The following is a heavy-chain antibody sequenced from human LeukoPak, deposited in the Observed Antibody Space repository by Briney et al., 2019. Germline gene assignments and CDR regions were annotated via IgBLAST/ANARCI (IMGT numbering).Heavy chain of an antibody. Sequence: ASVKVSCKASGYTFTSYDINWVRQATGQGLEWMGWMNPNSGNTGYAQKFQGRVTMTRNTSISTAYMELSSLRSEDTAVYYCARLPPRYSSSLIRWFDPWGQGTLVTVSS. D-gene: IGHD6-13*01. V-gene: IGHV1-8*01. CDR1: GYTFTSYD. CDR2: MNPNSGNT. CDR3: ARLPPRYSSSLIRWFDP. J-gene: IGHJ5*02.